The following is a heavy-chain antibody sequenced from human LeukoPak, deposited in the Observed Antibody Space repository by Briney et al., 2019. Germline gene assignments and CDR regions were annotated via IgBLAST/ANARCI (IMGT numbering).Heavy chain of an antibody. CDR1: GFSFSTYW. CDR2: IDQHGGGR. CDR3: ARLDWGTAS. V-gene: IGHV3-7*01. D-gene: IGHD3/OR15-3a*01. J-gene: IGHJ5*02. Sequence: QPGGSLTLSCAASGFSFSTYWMSWVRQAPGKGLEWVANIDQHGGGRHYVDSVRGRFTISRDNPRNSLYLRMISLRAEDTAVYYCARLDWGTASWGRGTLVTVSS.